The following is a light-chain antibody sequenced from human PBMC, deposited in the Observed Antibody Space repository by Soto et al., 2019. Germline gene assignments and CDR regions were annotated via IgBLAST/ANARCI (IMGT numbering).Light chain of an antibody. CDR2: QVS. CDR3: SSYTSSITPYV. V-gene: IGLV2-14*01. J-gene: IGLJ1*01. CDR1: SSDIGAYNS. Sequence: QSALTQPASVSGSPGQSITISCTGTSSDIGAYNSVSWYQHHPGKAPKLIVFQVSFRPSGVSNRFSGSKSGNAAYLTISGLQADDEAEYYCSSYTSSITPYVFGTGTKVTVL.